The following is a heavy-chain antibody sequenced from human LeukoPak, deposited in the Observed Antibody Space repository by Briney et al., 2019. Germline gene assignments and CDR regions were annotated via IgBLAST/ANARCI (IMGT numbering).Heavy chain of an antibody. J-gene: IGHJ4*02. Sequence: AGGSLLLSCAASGFPFIGYAMSWGRQAPGKGLEWVSAISGSGGSTYYADSVKGRFTISRDNSKNTLYLQMNSLRAEDTAVYYCAQQLGYKGYFDYWGQGTLVTVSS. V-gene: IGHV3-23*01. D-gene: IGHD6-13*01. CDR3: AQQLGYKGYFDY. CDR1: GFPFIGYA. CDR2: ISGSGGST.